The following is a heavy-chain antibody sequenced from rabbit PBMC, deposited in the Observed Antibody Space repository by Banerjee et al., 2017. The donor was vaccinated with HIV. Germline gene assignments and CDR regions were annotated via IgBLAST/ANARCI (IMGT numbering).Heavy chain of an antibody. CDR1: GFDFRSNA. D-gene: IGHD8-1*01. V-gene: IGHV1S40*01. J-gene: IGHJ4*01. CDR2: IYTGGGRR. CDR3: ARDLGGSSDL. Sequence: SLTLTCTASGFDFRSNAMCWVRQAPGKGLELISCIYTGGGRRDYANWAKGRFTISETSSTTVTLQMTSLTAADTATYFCARDLGGSSDLWGPGTLVTVS.